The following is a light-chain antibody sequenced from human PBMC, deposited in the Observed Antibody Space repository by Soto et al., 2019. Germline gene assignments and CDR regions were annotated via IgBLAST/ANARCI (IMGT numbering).Light chain of an antibody. CDR2: EVR. Sequence: QSALTQPASVSGSAGQSITISCSGTMRDVGAYNLVSWYQQHPGTAPKLIIYEVRNRPSGISSRFSGSRSGNTASLTISGLQSEAEGDYYCIAYTDRSNLVFGGATKVTV. CDR3: IAYTDRSNLV. CDR1: MRDVGAYNL. J-gene: IGLJ7*01. V-gene: IGLV2-14*01.